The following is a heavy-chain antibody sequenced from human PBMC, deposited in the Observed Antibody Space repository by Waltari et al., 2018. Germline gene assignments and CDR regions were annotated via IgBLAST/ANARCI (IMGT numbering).Heavy chain of an antibody. CDR1: GFTFSSYW. V-gene: IGHV3-74*01. J-gene: IGHJ4*02. CDR3: ASAYYDILD. Sequence: EVQLEESGGGLVQPGGSLRLSCAASGFTFSSYWMHWVRQAPGKGLVWVSRINSDGRTISYADSVKGRFTISRDNDKNTLYLQMNSLSAEDTAVYYCASAYYDILDWGQGTLVTVSS. CDR2: INSDGRTI. D-gene: IGHD3-9*01.